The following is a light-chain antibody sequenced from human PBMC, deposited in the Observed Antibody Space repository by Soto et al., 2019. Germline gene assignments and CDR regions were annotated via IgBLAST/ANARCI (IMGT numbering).Light chain of an antibody. V-gene: IGKV3-11*01. J-gene: IGKJ4*01. CDR3: QQRSNWPPALT. CDR2: DAS. Sequence: EIVLTQSPATLSLSPGERATLSCRRSQSVSSYLAWYQQKPGQAPRLLIYDASNRATGIPARFSGSGSGTDFTLTISSLEPEDFAVYYCQQRSNWPPALTFGGGTKVDIK. CDR1: QSVSSY.